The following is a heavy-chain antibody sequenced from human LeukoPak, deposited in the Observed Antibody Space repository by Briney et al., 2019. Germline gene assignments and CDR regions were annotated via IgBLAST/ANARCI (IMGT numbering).Heavy chain of an antibody. CDR2: INTNTGNP. J-gene: IGHJ4*02. CDR1: GYTFTSYA. Sequence: ASVKVSCKASGYTFTSYAMNWVRQAPGQGLEWMGWINTNTGNPTYAQGFTGRFVFSLDASVSTAYLQISSLKAEDTAVYYCARDWGYYGSGRDESVDYWGQGTLVTVSS. D-gene: IGHD3-10*01. V-gene: IGHV7-4-1*02. CDR3: ARDWGYYGSGRDESVDY.